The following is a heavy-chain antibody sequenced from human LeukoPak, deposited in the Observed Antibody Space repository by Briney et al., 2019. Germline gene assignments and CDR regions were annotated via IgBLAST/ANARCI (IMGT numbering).Heavy chain of an antibody. CDR1: GGSFSGYY. D-gene: IGHD6-19*01. CDR3: ALISRGIAVPGTEL. CDR2: INHSGST. V-gene: IGHV4-34*01. Sequence: SETLSLTCAVYGGSFSGYYWSWIRQPPGKGLEWIGKINHSGSTNYTPSLKSRVTISIDKSKNQFSLKLSSVTAADTAVYYCALISRGIAVPGTELWGQGTLVTVSS. J-gene: IGHJ4*02.